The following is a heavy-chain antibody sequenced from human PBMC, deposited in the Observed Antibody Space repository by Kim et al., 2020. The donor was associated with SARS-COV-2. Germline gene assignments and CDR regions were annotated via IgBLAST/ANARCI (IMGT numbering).Heavy chain of an antibody. Sequence: SETLSLTCTVSGGSISSSSYYWGWIRQPPGKGLEWIGSIYYSGSTYYNPSLKSRVTISVDTSKNQFSLKLSSVTAADTAVYYCARDPERSKPYNWNDEYIRLYGMDVWGQGTTVTVSS. D-gene: IGHD1-20*01. CDR2: IYYSGST. CDR3: ARDPERSKPYNWNDEYIRLYGMDV. J-gene: IGHJ6*02. V-gene: IGHV4-39*07. CDR1: GGSISSSSYY.